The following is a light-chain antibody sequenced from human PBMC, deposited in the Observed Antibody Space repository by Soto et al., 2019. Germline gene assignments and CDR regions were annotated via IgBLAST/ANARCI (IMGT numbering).Light chain of an antibody. CDR2: DAS. V-gene: IGKV3-11*01. Sequence: EIVLTQSPGTLSLSPGERATLSCRASQSVGSYLAWYQQKPGQAPRLLIYDASNRATGIPARFSGSGSGTEFTLTISSLDPEDFAVYYCQQRTNWQFTFGPGTKVDIK. CDR3: QQRTNWQFT. CDR1: QSVGSY. J-gene: IGKJ3*01.